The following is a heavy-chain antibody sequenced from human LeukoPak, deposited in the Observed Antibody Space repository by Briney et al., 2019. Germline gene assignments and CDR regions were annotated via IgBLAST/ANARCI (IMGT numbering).Heavy chain of an antibody. J-gene: IGHJ4*02. D-gene: IGHD3-16*01. CDR1: GSTFSSYE. V-gene: IGHV3-48*03. CDR2: ISSSGSTI. Sequence: GGSLRLSCAASGSTFSSYEMNWVRQAPGKGLEWVSYISSSGSTIYYADSVKGRFTISRDNAKNSLYLQMNSLRAGDTAVYYCARDAYQVAGSTLNDYWGQGTLVTVSS. CDR3: ARDAYQVAGSTLNDY.